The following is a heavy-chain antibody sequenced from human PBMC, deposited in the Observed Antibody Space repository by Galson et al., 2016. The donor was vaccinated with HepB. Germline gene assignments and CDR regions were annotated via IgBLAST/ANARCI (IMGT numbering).Heavy chain of an antibody. D-gene: IGHD3-16*01. CDR2: ITGSGTTT. V-gene: IGHV3-23*01. Sequence: SLRLSCAASGFSFSTSGMSWVRQTPGRGLEWLSGITGSGTTTHYADSVKGRFTISRDNSKNTLYLYMNSLRVGETAVYYCGKHGGFDYWGQGALVTVSS. J-gene: IGHJ4*02. CDR1: GFSFSTSG. CDR3: GKHGGFDY.